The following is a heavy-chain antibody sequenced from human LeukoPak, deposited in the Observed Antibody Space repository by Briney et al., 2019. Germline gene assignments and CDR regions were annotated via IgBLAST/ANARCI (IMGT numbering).Heavy chain of an antibody. CDR3: ARHGGTRVTLVQVYYFDY. D-gene: IGHD4-11*01. V-gene: IGHV4-39*01. CDR2: IYYTGGT. J-gene: IGHJ4*02. Sequence: PSETLSLTCSVFGGSISRSTYYWGWIRQPPEKGLEWIGSIYYTGGTHYSPSLKSRVTISVDTSKNQFSLKLSSVTAADTAVYYCARHGGTRVTLVQVYYFDYWGQGTLVTVSS. CDR1: GGSISRSTYY.